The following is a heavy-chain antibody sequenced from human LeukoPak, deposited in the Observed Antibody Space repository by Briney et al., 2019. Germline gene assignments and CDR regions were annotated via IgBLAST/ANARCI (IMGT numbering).Heavy chain of an antibody. CDR1: GGSISSSNW. V-gene: IGHV4-4*02. CDR2: IYHSGST. D-gene: IGHD6-13*01. J-gene: IGHJ6*02. Sequence: SETLSLTCAVSGGSISSSNWWSWVRQPPGKGLEWIGEIYHSGSTNYNPSLKSRVTISVDKSKNQFSLKLSSVTAADTAVYYCAKAASSSWPSYQYGMDVWGQGTTVTVSS. CDR3: AKAASSSWPSYQYGMDV.